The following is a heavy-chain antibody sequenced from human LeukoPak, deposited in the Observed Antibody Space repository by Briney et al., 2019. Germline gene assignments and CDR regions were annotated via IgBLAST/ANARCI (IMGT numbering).Heavy chain of an antibody. Sequence: PGGSLRLSCAASGFTFSSYAMHWVRQAPGKGLEWVAVISYDGSNKYYADSVKGRFTISRDNSKNTLYLQMNSLRAEDTAVYYCARAYSRTYYFDYWGQGTLVTVSS. V-gene: IGHV3-30-3*01. D-gene: IGHD4-11*01. CDR1: GFTFSSYA. J-gene: IGHJ4*02. CDR2: ISYDGSNK. CDR3: ARAYSRTYYFDY.